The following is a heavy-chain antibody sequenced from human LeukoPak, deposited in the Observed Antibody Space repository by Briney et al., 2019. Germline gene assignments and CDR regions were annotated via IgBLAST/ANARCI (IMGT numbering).Heavy chain of an antibody. V-gene: IGHV3-21*01. CDR3: ARGRSGYDCSDY. J-gene: IGHJ4*02. CDR2: ISSSSSYI. Sequence: GGSLRLSCAASGFTFSSYSMNWVRQAPGKGLEWVSSISSSSSYIYYADSVKGRFTISRDNAKNSLYLQMNSLRAEDTAVYCCARGRSGYDCSDYWGQGTLVTVSS. D-gene: IGHD5-12*01. CDR1: GFTFSSYS.